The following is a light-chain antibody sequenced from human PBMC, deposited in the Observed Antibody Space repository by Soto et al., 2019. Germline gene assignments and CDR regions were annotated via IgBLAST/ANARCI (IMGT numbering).Light chain of an antibody. J-gene: IGLJ1*01. CDR1: SNDVGGFNY. V-gene: IGLV2-14*01. CDR2: DVS. Sequence: QSALTQPASVSGSPGQSITISCTGTSNDVGGFNYVSWYQQHPGKAPKLMIYDVSNRPSGVSNRFSGSKSGNTASLTISGLQAEDGADYYCSSYTSSSTLYVFGTGTKLTVL. CDR3: SSYTSSSTLYV.